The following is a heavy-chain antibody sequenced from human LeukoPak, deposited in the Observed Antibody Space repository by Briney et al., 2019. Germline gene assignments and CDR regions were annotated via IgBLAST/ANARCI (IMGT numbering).Heavy chain of an antibody. CDR1: GFTFSSSS. V-gene: IGHV3-23*01. J-gene: IGHJ4*02. CDR3: AKGSGWYV. CDR2: ISWSGGSA. D-gene: IGHD6-19*01. Sequence: GGSLRLSCAASGFTFSSSSMGWVRQAPGKGLEWVSVISWSGGSADYADAVKGRFTISRDNSQNTLYLQINSLRAEDTAVYYCAKGSGWYVWGQGTLVTVSS.